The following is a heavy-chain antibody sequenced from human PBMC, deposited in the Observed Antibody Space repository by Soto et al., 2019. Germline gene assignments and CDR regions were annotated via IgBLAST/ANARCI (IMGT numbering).Heavy chain of an antibody. CDR3: ATAGIREVREFDN. J-gene: IGHJ4*02. D-gene: IGHD5-18*01. Sequence: GESLKISCAASGFTFSNAWMSWVRQAPGKGVEWVGRIKSKTDGGTTDYAAPVKGRFTISRDDSKDTLYLQMNSRKTEDAGVYYCATAGIREVREFDNWGQGTLVTVSS. V-gene: IGHV3-15*01. CDR1: GFTFSNAW. CDR2: IKSKTDGGTT.